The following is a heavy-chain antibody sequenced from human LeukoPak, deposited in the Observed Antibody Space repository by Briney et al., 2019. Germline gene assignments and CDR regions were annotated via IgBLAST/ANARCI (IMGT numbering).Heavy chain of an antibody. J-gene: IGHJ4*02. V-gene: IGHV3-74*01. CDR1: GFTFSSYW. CDR3: AMCYYDSSGYSHFDY. CDR2: FNSDEINT. D-gene: IGHD3-22*01. Sequence: PGGSLRLSCTASGFTFSSYWKHWVRHAPGKGRVWVSRFNSDEINTNYADSVKGRFTISRHNDKITLYLQVHSLKVEDTTVYYWAMCYYDSSGYSHFDYWGQGTLVTVSS.